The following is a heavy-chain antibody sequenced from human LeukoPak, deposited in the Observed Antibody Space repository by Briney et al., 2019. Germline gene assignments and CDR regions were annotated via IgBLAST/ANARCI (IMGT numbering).Heavy chain of an antibody. CDR3: ARAKYYYGSGSYQYYFDY. CDR1: GFTFSDYY. D-gene: IGHD3-10*01. J-gene: IGHJ4*02. CDR2: ISSSSSYT. Sequence: GGSLRLSCAASGFTFSDYYMSWIRQAPGKGLEWVSYISSSSSYTKYADSVKGRFTISRDNAKNSLYLQMNSLRAEDTAVYYCARAKYYYGSGSYQYYFDYWGQGTLVTVSS. V-gene: IGHV3-11*05.